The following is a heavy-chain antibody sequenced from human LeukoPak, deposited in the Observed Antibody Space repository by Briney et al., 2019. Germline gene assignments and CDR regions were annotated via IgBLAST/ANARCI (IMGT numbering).Heavy chain of an antibody. Sequence: SETLSLTCTVSGGSISSYYWSWIRQPPGKGLEWIGYIYYNGGTNYNPSLKNRVTISVDTSKNQISLKLSSVTAADTAVYYCARQTGYCSSTSCYANNFDYWGQGTLVTVSS. CDR2: IYYNGGT. D-gene: IGHD2-2*01. CDR1: GGSISSYY. V-gene: IGHV4-59*08. CDR3: ARQTGYCSSTSCYANNFDY. J-gene: IGHJ4*02.